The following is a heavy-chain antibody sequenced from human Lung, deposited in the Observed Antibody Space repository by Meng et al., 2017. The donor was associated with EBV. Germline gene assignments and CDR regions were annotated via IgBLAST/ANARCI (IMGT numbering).Heavy chain of an antibody. J-gene: IGHJ4*02. CDR1: RGSGDSGAHY. D-gene: IGHD2-8*01. CDR2: LYYCWTS. V-gene: IGHV4-31*03. CDR3: ARPGLVCMFDY. Sequence: VRLRESGPGLVKPSQTLSITSPLARGSGDSGAHYWSSFRKRAGKCLEWIRELYYCWTSFYTSSFPSRATLSVDMSKTQFSLLMNSATVADTAVYYCARPGLVCMFDYWGQGALVTVSS.